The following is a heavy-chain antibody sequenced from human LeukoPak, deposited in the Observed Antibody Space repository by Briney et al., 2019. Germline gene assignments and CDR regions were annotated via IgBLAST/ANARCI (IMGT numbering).Heavy chain of an antibody. J-gene: IGHJ3*02. D-gene: IGHD3-9*01. Sequence: RVASVKVSCRASGYTFTSYDINWVRQATGQGLEWMGWINPNSGGTNYAQKFQGWVTMTRDTSISTAYMELSRLRSDDTAVYYCARAPYYDILTGDDAFDIWGQGTMVTVSS. CDR1: GYTFTSYD. CDR3: ARAPYYDILTGDDAFDI. CDR2: INPNSGGT. V-gene: IGHV1-2*04.